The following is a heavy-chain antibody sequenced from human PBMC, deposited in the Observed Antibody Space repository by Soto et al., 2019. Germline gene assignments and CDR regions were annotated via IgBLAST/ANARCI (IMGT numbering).Heavy chain of an antibody. CDR3: ARGRRYSSSWYSDY. CDR1: GGSISSSSYY. V-gene: IGHV4-39*01. D-gene: IGHD6-13*01. Sequence: QLQLQESGPGLVKPSETLSLTCTVSGGSISSSSYYWGWIRQPPGKGLEWIGSIYYSGSTYYNPSLKSRVTLPVDTSNNQLSLKLSSVTAADTAVYYCARGRRYSSSWYSDYWGQGTLVTVSS. CDR2: IYYSGST. J-gene: IGHJ4*02.